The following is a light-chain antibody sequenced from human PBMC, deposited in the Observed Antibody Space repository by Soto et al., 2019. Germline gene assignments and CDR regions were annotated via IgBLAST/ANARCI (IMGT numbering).Light chain of an antibody. V-gene: IGKV3-11*01. CDR2: DAS. CDR1: QSVSSY. J-gene: IGKJ1*01. CDR3: QQRSNWPRT. Sequence: EIVLTQSPATLSLSPGERATLSCRASQSVSSYLAWYQQKPGQAPRLLIYDASNRATGIPARFSGSGSGTDFTLTFSSLEPEDFAVYYCQQRSNWPRTFGQWTKVYIK.